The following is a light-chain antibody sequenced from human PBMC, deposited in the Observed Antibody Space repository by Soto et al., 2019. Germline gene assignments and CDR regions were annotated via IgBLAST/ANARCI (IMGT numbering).Light chain of an antibody. CDR3: QQSYNTPHT. CDR2: AAS. V-gene: IGKV1-39*01. J-gene: IGKJ4*01. Sequence: DIQMTQSPSSLSASVGDRVTITCRASQSISSYLNWYQQKPGEAPKLLIYAASSLQSGVPSRFSGSGSGTDFTLIISSLQPEDFATYYCQQSYNTPHTFGGGTRVEIK. CDR1: QSISSY.